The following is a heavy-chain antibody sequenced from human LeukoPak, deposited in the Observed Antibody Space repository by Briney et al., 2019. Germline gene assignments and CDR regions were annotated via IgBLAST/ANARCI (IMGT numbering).Heavy chain of an antibody. CDR2: INYSGST. Sequence: SETLSLTCTVSGGSINTYFWTWIRQPPGKGLEWIGYINYSGSTNSNPSLKSRLAMSVDTSKNQFSVKLSSVTAADTAVYYCARQHSPGYFDYWGQGTLVTVSP. CDR3: ARQHSPGYFDY. V-gene: IGHV4-59*08. CDR1: GGSINTYF. D-gene: IGHD1-14*01. J-gene: IGHJ4*02.